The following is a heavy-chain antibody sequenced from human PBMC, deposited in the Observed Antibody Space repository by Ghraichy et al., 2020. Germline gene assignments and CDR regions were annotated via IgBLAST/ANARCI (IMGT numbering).Heavy chain of an antibody. CDR2: INHSGST. CDR3: ARGGSSGRLFDY. D-gene: IGHD6-25*01. J-gene: IGHJ4*02. CDR1: GGSFSGYY. Sequence: ESLNISCAVYGGSFSGYYWSWIRQPPGKGLEWIGEINHSGSTNYNPSLKSRVTISVDTSKNQFSLKLSSVTAADTAVYYCARGGSSGRLFDYWGQGTLVTVSS. V-gene: IGHV4-34*01.